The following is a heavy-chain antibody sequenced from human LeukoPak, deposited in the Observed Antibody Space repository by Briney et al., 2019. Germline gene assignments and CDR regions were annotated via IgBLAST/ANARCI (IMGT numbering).Heavy chain of an antibody. CDR2: ISSSGDTT. CDR1: GFTFSNNA. CDR3: AKGLDSGGWSGGGLVK. Sequence: PGGSLRLSCAASGFTFSNNAMTWVRQAPGKGLEWVSAISSSGDTTNYADSVKGRFTSSRDNYKKMMYLQMNSLRADDTAVYYCAKGLDSGGWSGGGLVKWGQGTLVTVSS. D-gene: IGHD2-15*01. J-gene: IGHJ4*02. V-gene: IGHV3-23*01.